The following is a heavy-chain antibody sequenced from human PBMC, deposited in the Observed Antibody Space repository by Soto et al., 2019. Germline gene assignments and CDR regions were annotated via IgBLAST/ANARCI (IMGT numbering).Heavy chain of an antibody. CDR3: ATRRDASYYYYGMDV. CDR1: GFTFSTYA. J-gene: IGHJ6*02. D-gene: IGHD2-2*01. CDR2: ISGSGGST. Sequence: GGSLRLSCAASGFTFSTYAMSWVRQAPGKGLEWVSAISGSGGSTYYADSVKGRFTISRDNSKNTLFLQMNSLRAEDTAVYYCATRRDASYYYYGMDVWGQGATVTVSS. V-gene: IGHV3-23*01.